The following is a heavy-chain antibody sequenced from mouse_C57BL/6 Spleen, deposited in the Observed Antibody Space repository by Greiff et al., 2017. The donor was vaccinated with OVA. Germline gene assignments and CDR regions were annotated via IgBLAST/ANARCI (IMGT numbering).Heavy chain of an antibody. Sequence: QVQLQQPGAELVRPGSSVKLSCKASGYTFTSYWMHWVKQRPIQGLEWIGNIDPSDSETHYNQKFKDKATLTVDKSSSTAYMQLSSLTSEDSAVYYCARALYPYAMDYWGQGTSVTVSS. CDR1: GYTFTSYW. J-gene: IGHJ4*01. CDR3: ARALYPYAMDY. V-gene: IGHV1-52*01. CDR2: IDPSDSET. D-gene: IGHD2-12*01.